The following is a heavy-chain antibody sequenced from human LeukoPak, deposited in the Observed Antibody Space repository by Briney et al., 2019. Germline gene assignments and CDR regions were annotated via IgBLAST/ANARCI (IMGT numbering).Heavy chain of an antibody. D-gene: IGHD3-22*01. J-gene: IGHJ4*02. CDR1: GYTFTSYG. CDR2: ISAYNGNT. CDR3: ARDPGNYYDSSGVS. V-gene: IGHV1-18*01. Sequence: ASVKVSCKASGYTFTSYGISWVRQAPGQGLEWMGWISAYNGNTNYAQKLQGRVTMTRDTSTSTVYMELSSLRSEDTAVYYCARDPGNYYDSSGVSWGQGTLVTVSS.